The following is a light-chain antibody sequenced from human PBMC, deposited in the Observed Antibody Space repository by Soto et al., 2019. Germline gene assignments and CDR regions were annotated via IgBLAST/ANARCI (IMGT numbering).Light chain of an antibody. CDR2: DAS. Sequence: EIVLTQSPATLSLSPGERATLSCRASQSVSSYLAWYHQKPGQAPRLLIYDASNRATGIPARFSGSGSGTDFTLTISSLEPEDFAVYYCQQRSNWPGFGGGTKVEIK. J-gene: IGKJ4*02. CDR3: QQRSNWPG. CDR1: QSVSSY. V-gene: IGKV3-11*01.